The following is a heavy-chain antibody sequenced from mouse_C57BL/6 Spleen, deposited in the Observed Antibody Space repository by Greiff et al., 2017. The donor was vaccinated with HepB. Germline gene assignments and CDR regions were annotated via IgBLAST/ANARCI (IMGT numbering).Heavy chain of an antibody. J-gene: IGHJ4*01. V-gene: IGHV1-50*01. CDR1: GYTFTSYW. D-gene: IGHD2-2*01. Sequence: QVQLQQPGAELVKPGASVKLSCKASGYTFTSYWMQWVKQRPGQGLEWIGEIDPSDSYTNYNQKFKGKATLTVDTSSSTAYMQLSSLTSEDSAVYYCAGFYYGYDVLYAMDYWGQGTSVTVSS. CDR3: AGFYYGYDVLYAMDY. CDR2: IDPSDSYT.